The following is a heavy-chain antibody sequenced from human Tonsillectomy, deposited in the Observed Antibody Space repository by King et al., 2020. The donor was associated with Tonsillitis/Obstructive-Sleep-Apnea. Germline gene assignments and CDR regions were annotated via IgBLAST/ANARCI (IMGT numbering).Heavy chain of an antibody. D-gene: IGHD2-2*01. CDR3: ATYKGDIVVVPAAPAPYYYGMDV. V-gene: IGHV4-59*01. J-gene: IGHJ6*02. CDR1: GGSISSYY. Sequence: VQLQESGPGLVKPSETLSLTCTVSGGSISSYYWSWIRQPPGKGLEWIGYIYYSGSTNYNPSLKSRVTISVDTSKNQFSLKLSSVTAADTAVYYCATYKGDIVVVPAAPAPYYYGMDVWGQGTTVTVSS. CDR2: IYYSGST.